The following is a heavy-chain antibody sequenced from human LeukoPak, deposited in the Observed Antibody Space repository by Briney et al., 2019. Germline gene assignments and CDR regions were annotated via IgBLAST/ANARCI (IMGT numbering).Heavy chain of an antibody. CDR2: TYYRSTWYS. V-gene: IGHV6-1*01. CDR3: ARRLTQYDCFDP. Sequence: SQTLSLTCALSGESLSRNSVTWNWARHSPSRGLEWLGRTYYRSTWYSDYAVSVRGRITVNPDTSKNQFSLHLNSVTPEDTAVYYCARRLTQYDCFDPWGQGILVTVSS. CDR1: GESLSRNSVT. D-gene: IGHD2-2*01. J-gene: IGHJ5*02.